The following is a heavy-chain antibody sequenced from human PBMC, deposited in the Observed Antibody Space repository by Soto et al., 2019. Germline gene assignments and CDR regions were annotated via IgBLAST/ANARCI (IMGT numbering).Heavy chain of an antibody. CDR1: GDSISGYY. CDR3: ARWSAYYLH. CDR2: IYYSGST. Sequence: QVQLQESGPGLVKPSETLSLTCTVSGDSISGYYWSWIRQPPGKGLEWIGYIYYSGSTNYNPSLKSRVTISADTSKNQFSLKLSSVTAADTAVYFCARWSAYYLHWGQGTLVTVSS. D-gene: IGHD3-3*01. J-gene: IGHJ4*02. V-gene: IGHV4-59*01.